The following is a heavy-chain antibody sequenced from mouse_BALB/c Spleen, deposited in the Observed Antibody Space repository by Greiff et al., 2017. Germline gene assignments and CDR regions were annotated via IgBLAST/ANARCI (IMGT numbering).Heavy chain of an antibody. J-gene: IGHJ3*01. D-gene: IGHD2-4*01. CDR3: ARDMGDYDGFAY. CDR2: ISDGGSYT. V-gene: IGHV5-4*02. CDR1: GFTFSDYY. Sequence: EVMLVESGGGLVKPGGSLKLSCAASGFTFSDYYMYWVRQTPEKRLEWVATISDGGSYTYYPDSVKGRFTISRDNAKNNLYLQMSSLKSEDTAMYYCARDMGDYDGFAYWGQGTLVTVSA.